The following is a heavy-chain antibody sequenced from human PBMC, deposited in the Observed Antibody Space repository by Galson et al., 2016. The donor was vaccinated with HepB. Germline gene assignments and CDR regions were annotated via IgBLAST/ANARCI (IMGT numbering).Heavy chain of an antibody. D-gene: IGHD1-14*01. CDR1: GYSFFNYG. V-gene: IGHV1-18*04. CDR2: ISAFSGNT. CDR3: VRDVAVGATGRPDY. Sequence: SVKVSCKASGYSFFNYGVNWVRQAPGQGLEWMGWISAFSGNTEFAQRLQGRVTMATDRSTSTAYMELRSLRSDDTGIYYCVRDVAVGATGRPDYWGQGTLVTVSS. J-gene: IGHJ4*02.